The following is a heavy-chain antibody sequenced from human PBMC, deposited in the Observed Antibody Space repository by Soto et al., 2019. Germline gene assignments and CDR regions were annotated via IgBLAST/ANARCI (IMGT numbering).Heavy chain of an antibody. Sequence: QVQLVQSGAEVKKPGSSVKVSCKASGGTFSSYAISWVRQAPGQGLEWMGGIIPIFGTANYAQKFQGRVTITADESTSTAYMELSSLRSEDTAVYYCASPSHPRMAMNDAFDIWGQGTMVTVSS. CDR1: GGTFSSYA. CDR2: IIPIFGTA. V-gene: IGHV1-69*01. D-gene: IGHD2-8*01. J-gene: IGHJ3*02. CDR3: ASPSHPRMAMNDAFDI.